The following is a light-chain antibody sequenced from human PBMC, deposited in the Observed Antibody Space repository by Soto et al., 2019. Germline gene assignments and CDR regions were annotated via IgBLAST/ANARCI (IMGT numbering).Light chain of an antibody. CDR1: QSLTNN. J-gene: IGKJ4*01. CDR2: GAS. CDR3: QQYNNWPLA. V-gene: IGKV3D-15*01. Sequence: EIVMTQSPVTLSFSPEGRATLSCRASQSLTNNYFAWYQQKPGQAPRLLIYGASTRATGIPARFSGSGSGTEFTLTISSLQSEDFAVYYCQQYNNWPLAFGGGTKVDTK.